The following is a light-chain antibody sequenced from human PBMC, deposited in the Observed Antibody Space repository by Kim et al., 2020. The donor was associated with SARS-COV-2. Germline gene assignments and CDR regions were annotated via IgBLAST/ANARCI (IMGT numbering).Light chain of an antibody. J-gene: IGKJ1*01. Sequence: ASVGDSVTTTCRASQSITNSLAWYQHKPGKAPKLLIYQASDLESGVPSRFSGTGSGTDFTLTISSLQPDDFATYYCQHYDTHSGTFGQGTKVDIK. V-gene: IGKV1-5*03. CDR1: QSITNS. CDR3: QHYDTHSGT. CDR2: QAS.